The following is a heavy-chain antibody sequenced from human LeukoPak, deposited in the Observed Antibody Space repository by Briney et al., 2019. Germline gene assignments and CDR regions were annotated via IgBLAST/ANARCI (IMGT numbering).Heavy chain of an antibody. CDR3: ARALSRTMVRVSYYFDY. V-gene: IGHV4-34*01. D-gene: IGHD3-10*01. Sequence: KPSETLSLTCAVYGGSFSGYYWSWIRQPPGKGLEWIGEINHSGSTNYNPSLKSRVTISVDTSKNQFSLKLSSVTAADTAVYYCARALSRTMVRVSYYFDYWGQGTRVTVSS. J-gene: IGHJ4*02. CDR2: INHSGST. CDR1: GGSFSGYY.